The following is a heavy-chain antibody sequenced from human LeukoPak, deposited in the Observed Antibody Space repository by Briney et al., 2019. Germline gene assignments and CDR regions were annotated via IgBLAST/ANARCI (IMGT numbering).Heavy chain of an antibody. CDR2: MNPNSGNT. Sequence: GASVKVSFKASGYTFTIYGINWVRQATGQGLEWMGWMNPNSGNTGYAQKFQGRVTMTRNTSISTAYMELSSLRSEDTAVYYCARGWVYYDSSGYDLDPWGQGTLVTVSS. CDR1: GYTFTIYG. D-gene: IGHD3-22*01. CDR3: ARGWVYYDSSGYDLDP. J-gene: IGHJ5*02. V-gene: IGHV1-8*02.